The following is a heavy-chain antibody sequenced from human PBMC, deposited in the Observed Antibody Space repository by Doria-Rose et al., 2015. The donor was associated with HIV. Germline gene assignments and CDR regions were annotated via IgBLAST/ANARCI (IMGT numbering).Heavy chain of an antibody. CDR2: IFSDDER. CDR1: GVSLSSPGMG. CDR3: ARIKSSRWYHKYYFDF. Sequence: SGPVLVKPTETLTLTCTVSGVSLSSPGMGVSWIRQPPGKALEWLANIFSDDERSYKTSLKSRLTISRGTSKRQVVLTMTDMDPVDTATYYCARIKSSRWYHKYYFDFWGQGTQVIVSA. V-gene: IGHV2-26*01. J-gene: IGHJ4*02. D-gene: IGHD6-13*01.